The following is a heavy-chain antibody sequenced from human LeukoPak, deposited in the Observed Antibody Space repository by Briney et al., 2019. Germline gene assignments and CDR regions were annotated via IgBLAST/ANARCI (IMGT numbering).Heavy chain of an antibody. J-gene: IGHJ2*01. Sequence: GGSLRLSCAASGFTFSSYSMNWVRQAPGKGLEWVSYISSSSNTIYYADSVKGRFTISRDNAKNSLYLQMNSLRAEDTAVYFCARDPSLGSSWYGWYFDLWGRGTLVTVSS. CDR2: ISSSSNTI. CDR1: GFTFSSYS. CDR3: ARDPSLGSSWYGWYFDL. D-gene: IGHD6-13*01. V-gene: IGHV3-48*04.